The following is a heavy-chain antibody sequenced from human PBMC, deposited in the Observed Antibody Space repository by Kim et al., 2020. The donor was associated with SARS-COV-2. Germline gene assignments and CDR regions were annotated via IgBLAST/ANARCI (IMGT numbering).Heavy chain of an antibody. D-gene: IGHD6-19*01. V-gene: IGHV1-46*01. CDR1: GYTFTSYY. CDR3: ARDSGSGWGWFDP. J-gene: IGHJ5*02. Sequence: ASVKVSCKTSGYTFTSYYMHWVRQAPGQGLEWMGIINPSGGSTSYAQKFQGRVTMTRDTSTSTVYMELSSLRSEDTAVYYCARDSGSGWGWFDPWGQGTLVPVPS. CDR2: INPSGGST.